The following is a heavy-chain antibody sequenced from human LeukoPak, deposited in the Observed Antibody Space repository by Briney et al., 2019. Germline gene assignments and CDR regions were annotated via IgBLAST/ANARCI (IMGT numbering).Heavy chain of an antibody. CDR2: IYYSGST. V-gene: IGHV4-61*01. CDR3: AREDWNDVGGGYFDY. CDR1: GGSLSSTSHY. Sequence: SETLSLTCTVSGGSLSSTSHYWGWIRQPPGKGLEWIGYIYYSGSTNYNPSLKSRVTISVDTSKNQFSLKLSSVTAADTAVYYCAREDWNDVGGGYFDYWGQGTLVTVSS. J-gene: IGHJ4*02. D-gene: IGHD1-1*01.